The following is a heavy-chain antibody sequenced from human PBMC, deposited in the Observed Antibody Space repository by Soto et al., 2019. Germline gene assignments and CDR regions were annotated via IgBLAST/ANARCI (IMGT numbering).Heavy chain of an antibody. Sequence: QVQLQESGPGLVKPSGTLSLTCAVSGGSIDSSNWWSWVRQPPGKGLEWIGEIYHTGNTNYKPSLKRRVTISVDKSKTQYCLKLKCVTAADTAVYYCARDPSRGLPDYWGQGTLVTVSS. J-gene: IGHJ4*02. CDR1: GGSIDSSNW. CDR2: IYHTGNT. CDR3: ARDPSRGLPDY. V-gene: IGHV4-4*02. D-gene: IGHD3-10*01.